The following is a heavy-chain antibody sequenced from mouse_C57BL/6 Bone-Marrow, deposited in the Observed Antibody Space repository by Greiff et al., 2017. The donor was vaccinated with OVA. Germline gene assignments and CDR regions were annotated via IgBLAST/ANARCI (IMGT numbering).Heavy chain of an antibody. CDR3: ARSGYYGSRSFAY. V-gene: IGHV1-76*01. CDR1: GYTFTDYY. Sequence: QVQLKESGAELVRPGASVKLSCKASGYTFTDYYINWVKQRPGQGLEWIARIYPGSGNTYYNEKFKGKATLTAEKSSSTAYMQLSSLTSEDSAVYFCARSGYYGSRSFAYWGQGTLVTVSA. J-gene: IGHJ3*01. CDR2: IYPGSGNT. D-gene: IGHD1-1*01.